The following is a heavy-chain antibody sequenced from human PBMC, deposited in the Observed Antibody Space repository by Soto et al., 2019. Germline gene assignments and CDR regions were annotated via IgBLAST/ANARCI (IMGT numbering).Heavy chain of an antibody. V-gene: IGHV3-30*18. Sequence: QVQLVESGGGVVQPGRSLRLSCAASGFTFSGYGMHWVRQAPGKVLEWVALISYDGSNKYYADSVKGRFTISRDNSKNTMYLQMNSRRAEDAAVYYCAKDKGPYSYGPYGMDGWVQGTTVSVSS. CDR3: AKDKGPYSYGPYGMDG. D-gene: IGHD5-18*01. CDR2: ISYDGSNK. CDR1: GFTFSGYG. J-gene: IGHJ6*02.